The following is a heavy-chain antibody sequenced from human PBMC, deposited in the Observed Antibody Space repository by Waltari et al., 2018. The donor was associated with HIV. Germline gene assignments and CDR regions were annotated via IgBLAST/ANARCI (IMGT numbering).Heavy chain of an antibody. CDR1: GFTFKTYS. D-gene: IGHD2-21*02. V-gene: IGHV3-21*06. J-gene: IGHJ3*01. CDR3: GAFLCAEDCRDGFDV. CDR2: ISDDSSFI. Sequence: ESGGGRAKPGGTLKLSCSGSGFTFKTYSVSWIRQTPGRGLEWISWISDDSSFIDYGDAVKGRFTVSRDNVRNSVFLKINDVRAEDTATYFCGAFLCAEDCRDGFDVWGQGTMVTVS.